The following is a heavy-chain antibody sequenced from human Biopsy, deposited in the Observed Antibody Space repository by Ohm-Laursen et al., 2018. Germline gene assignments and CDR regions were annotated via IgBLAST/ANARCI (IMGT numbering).Heavy chain of an antibody. V-gene: IGHV4-4*07. CDR1: GGSISDYF. CDR3: ARDAYGDYDTYY. Sequence: SETLSLTGTVSGGSISDYFWSWIRQPADKGLEYIGRIYSSGRTFYNPSLKSRVTMSVATSDNQFSLKLSSVTAADTAVYFCARDAYGDYDTYY. CDR2: IYSSGRT. D-gene: IGHD4-17*01. J-gene: IGHJ6*03.